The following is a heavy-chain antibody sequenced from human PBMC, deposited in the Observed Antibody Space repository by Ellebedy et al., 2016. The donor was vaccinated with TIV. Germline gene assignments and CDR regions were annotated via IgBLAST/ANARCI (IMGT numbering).Heavy chain of an antibody. CDR1: GFTFSRYA. CDR2: FGVSGDTT. Sequence: GESLKISCAASGFTFSRYAMTWVRQAPGKGLEWVSGFGVSGDTTYYADSVKGRFTISRDNSKNTLYLQMNSLRAEDTAVYYCARDSVQWLAYWYFDLWGRGTLVTVSS. J-gene: IGHJ2*01. D-gene: IGHD6-19*01. V-gene: IGHV3-23*01. CDR3: ARDSVQWLAYWYFDL.